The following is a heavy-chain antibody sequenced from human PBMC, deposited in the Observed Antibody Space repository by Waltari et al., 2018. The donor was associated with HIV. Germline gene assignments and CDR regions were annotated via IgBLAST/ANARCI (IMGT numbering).Heavy chain of an antibody. CDR2: IWYDGNNK. Sequence: QEHLVESGGGVVQPGRSLRLSCAASGFPFSSYGMHWVLQAPGKGLEWVAVIWYDGNNKYYADSVKGRFTISRDNSKNTLYLQMNSLRAEDTAVYHCARDYVEAVHYGMDVWGQGTMVTVSS. V-gene: IGHV3-33*01. CDR1: GFPFSSYG. D-gene: IGHD2-21*01. CDR3: ARDYVEAVHYGMDV. J-gene: IGHJ6*02.